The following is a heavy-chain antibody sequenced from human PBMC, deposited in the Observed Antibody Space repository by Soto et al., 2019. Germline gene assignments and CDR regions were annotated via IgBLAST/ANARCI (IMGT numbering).Heavy chain of an antibody. CDR2: IYYSGST. V-gene: IGHV4-59*01. J-gene: IGHJ4*02. CDR1: GGSISSYY. Sequence: QVQLQESGPGLVKPSETLSLTCTVSGGSISSYYWSWIRQPPGKGLEWIGYIYYSGSTNYNPSLKSRVTISVDTSKNQFSLKLSSVTAADTAVYYGARDSDANFDYWGQGTLVTVSS. CDR3: ARDSDANFDY.